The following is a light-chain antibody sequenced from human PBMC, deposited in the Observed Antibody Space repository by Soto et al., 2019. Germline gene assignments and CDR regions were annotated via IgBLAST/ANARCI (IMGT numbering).Light chain of an antibody. J-gene: IGKJ4*01. V-gene: IGKV3-15*01. CDR2: GAS. CDR1: QSISNN. CDR3: QQYHRWPPLT. Sequence: EIVMTQSPATLSVSPGERATLSCRASQSISNNLAWYQQKVGQAPRLLISGASTRATSIPARFSGSGSGTEVTLTISSLQSEDVAIYYCQQYHRWPPLTFGGGTKVEIK.